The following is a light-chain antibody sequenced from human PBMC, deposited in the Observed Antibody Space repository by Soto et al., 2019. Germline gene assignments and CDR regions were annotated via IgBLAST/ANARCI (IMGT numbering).Light chain of an antibody. CDR2: GAS. CDR3: QQYDKWVT. CDR1: QTVSSN. J-gene: IGKJ3*01. Sequence: EVVMTQSPETLSVSPGETATLSCRASQTVSSNLAWYQQKRGQAPRLLIYGASTRATSIPARFIGSGSGTEFTLTISSLQSEDFAVYYCQQYDKWVTFGPGTKVHLK. V-gene: IGKV3-15*01.